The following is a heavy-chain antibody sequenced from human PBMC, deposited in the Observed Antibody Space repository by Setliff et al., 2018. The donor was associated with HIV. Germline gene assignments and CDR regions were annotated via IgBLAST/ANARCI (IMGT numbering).Heavy chain of an antibody. D-gene: IGHD6-19*01. J-gene: IGHJ4*02. CDR1: RDSIRNGAYY. CDR2: IYYSGSA. V-gene: IGHV4-39*07. CDR3: ARGGTVSADFDS. Sequence: SETLSLTCTVSRDSIRNGAYYWGWIRQPPGKGLRWIGSIYYSGSAYYNPSFKSRVTLSVDTSENQFSLRLSSVTAADTAVYFCARGGTVSADFDSWGQGTLVTVSS.